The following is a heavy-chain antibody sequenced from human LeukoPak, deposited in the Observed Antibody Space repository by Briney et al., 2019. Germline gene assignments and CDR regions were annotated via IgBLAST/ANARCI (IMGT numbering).Heavy chain of an antibody. V-gene: IGHV3-66*04. Sequence: GGSLRLSCAASGFTVSSNYISWVRQVPGKGLEWVSVIYSGGTTYYADSVKGRFTISRDNSKNTLYLQMNSLRAEDTAVYYCASQSTPVLPFDIWGQGTMVTVPS. CDR1: GFTVSSNY. CDR2: IYSGGTT. CDR3: ASQSTPVLPFDI. J-gene: IGHJ3*02.